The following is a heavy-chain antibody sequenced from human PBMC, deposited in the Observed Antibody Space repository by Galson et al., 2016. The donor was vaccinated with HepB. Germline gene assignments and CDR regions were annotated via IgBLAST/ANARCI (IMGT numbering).Heavy chain of an antibody. D-gene: IGHD4-23*01. J-gene: IGHJ4*02. Sequence: SVKVSCKASGYTFTINGISWARQAPGQGLEWMGWISANSGNTNYAQKFQGRVTMTRDTSTSTAYMELRSLRSDDTAVYYCARDRWYTFDYWGQGTLVTVSS. CDR2: ISANSGNT. CDR3: ARDRWYTFDY. CDR1: GYTFTING. V-gene: IGHV1-18*01.